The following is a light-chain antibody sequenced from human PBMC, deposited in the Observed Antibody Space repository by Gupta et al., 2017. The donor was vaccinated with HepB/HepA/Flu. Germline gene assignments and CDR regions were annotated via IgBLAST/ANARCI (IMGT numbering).Light chain of an antibody. CDR2: EDN. V-gene: IGLV6-57*03. CDR3: QSYDSSDRKVV. CDR1: SGSIASNY. J-gene: IGLJ2*01. Sequence: NFMLTQPHSVSESPGKTVTISSTRSSGSIASNYVQWYPQRPGSAPTTVIYEDNQRPSGLPDRFSGSIDSSSNSASLTISGLKTEDEADYYCQSYDSSDRKVVFGGGTKLTVL.